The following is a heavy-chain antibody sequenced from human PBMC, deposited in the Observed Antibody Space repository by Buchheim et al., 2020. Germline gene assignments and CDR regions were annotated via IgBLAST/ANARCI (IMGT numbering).Heavy chain of an antibody. CDR3: ARRARHSSGWYSYYYGMDV. CDR1: GFTFSSYW. CDR2: INSDGSST. J-gene: IGHJ6*02. Sequence: VQLVESGGGVVQPGRSLRLSCAASGFTFSSYWMHWVRQAPGKGLVWVSRINSDGSSTSYADSVKGRFTISRDNAKNTLYLQMKSVRAEDTAVYYCARRARHSSGWYSYYYGMDVWGQGTT. D-gene: IGHD6-19*01. V-gene: IGHV3-74*02.